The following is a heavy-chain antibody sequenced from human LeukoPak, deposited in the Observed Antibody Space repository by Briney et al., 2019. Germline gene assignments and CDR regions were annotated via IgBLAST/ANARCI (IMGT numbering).Heavy chain of an antibody. CDR1: GFTFSSYA. V-gene: IGHV3-30*18. CDR3: AKEIGPTVAGPREYYFDY. J-gene: IGHJ4*02. CDR2: ISYDGSNK. D-gene: IGHD6-19*01. Sequence: GGSLRLSCAASGFTFSSYAMSWVRQAPGKGLEWVAVISYDGSNKYYADSVKGRFTISRDNSKNTLYLQMNSLRAEDTAVYYCAKEIGPTVAGPREYYFDYWGQGTLVTVSS.